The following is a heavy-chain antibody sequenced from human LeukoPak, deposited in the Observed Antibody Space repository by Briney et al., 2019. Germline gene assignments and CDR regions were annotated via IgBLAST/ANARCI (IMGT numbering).Heavy chain of an antibody. Sequence: PSETLSLTCTVSGGSISSGSDYWRWIRQPAGTGLEWIGRIYTTGSTNYNPSLKSRVTISLDTSKNQFSLKLRSVTAADTAVYYCARDRDDFWTYYMDVWGKGTTVTVSS. J-gene: IGHJ6*03. V-gene: IGHV4-61*02. CDR1: GGSISSGSDY. D-gene: IGHD3-3*01. CDR3: ARDRDDFWTYYMDV. CDR2: IYTTGST.